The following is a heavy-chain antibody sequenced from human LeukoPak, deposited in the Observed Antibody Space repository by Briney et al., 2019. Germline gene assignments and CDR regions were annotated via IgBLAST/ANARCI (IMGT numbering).Heavy chain of an antibody. Sequence: ASVKVSCKASGYTSTSYGISWVRQAPGQGLEWMGWISAYNGNTNYAQKLQGRVTMTTDTSTSTAYMELRSLRSDDTAVYYCARANWYYDILTGYSDYWGQGTLVTVSS. CDR3: ARANWYYDILTGYSDY. J-gene: IGHJ4*02. V-gene: IGHV1-18*01. D-gene: IGHD3-9*01. CDR1: GYTSTSYG. CDR2: ISAYNGNT.